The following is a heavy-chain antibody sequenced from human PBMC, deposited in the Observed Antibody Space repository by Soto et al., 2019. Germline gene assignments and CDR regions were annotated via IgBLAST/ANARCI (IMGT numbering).Heavy chain of an antibody. CDR1: GLTFSDYY. V-gene: IGHV3-11*01. CDR3: TRVPNWNDVYYFDY. J-gene: IGHJ4*02. D-gene: IGHD1-1*01. CDR2: ISGSGSAI. Sequence: QVQLVESGGGLVKPGGSLRLSCAASGLTFSDYYMSWIRQAPGKGLEWVSYISGSGSAIDYADSVKGRFTISRDNAKKSLYLRMNSLRAEDTAVYYCTRVPNWNDVYYFDYWGQGTLVTVSS.